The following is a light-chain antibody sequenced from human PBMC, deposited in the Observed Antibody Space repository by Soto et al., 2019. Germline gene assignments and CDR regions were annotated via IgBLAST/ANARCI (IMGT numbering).Light chain of an antibody. J-gene: IGKJ1*01. CDR2: GAS. Sequence: EIVMTQSPTNLSVSPGERVTLSCRASQSVSSRVAWYQQKPGQAPRLLISGASTRATGTPARFIGSGSGTDFTLTISSLQSEDFALYYCQQYNDWPLTFGQGTKVDIK. CDR3: QQYNDWPLT. CDR1: QSVSSR. V-gene: IGKV3-15*01.